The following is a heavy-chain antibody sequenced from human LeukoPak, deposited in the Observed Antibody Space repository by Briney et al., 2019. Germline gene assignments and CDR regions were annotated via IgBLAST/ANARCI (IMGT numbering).Heavy chain of an antibody. CDR2: INHSGST. CDR1: GGSFSGYY. D-gene: IGHD6-19*01. J-gene: IGHJ4*02. V-gene: IGHV4-34*01. CDR3: ARWGAVAGTVYFDY. Sequence: SGTLSLTCAVYGGSFSGYYWSWIRQPPGKGLEWIGEINHSGSTNYNPSLKSRVTISVDTSKNQFSLKLSSVTAADTAVYYCARWGAVAGTVYFDYWGQGTLVTVSS.